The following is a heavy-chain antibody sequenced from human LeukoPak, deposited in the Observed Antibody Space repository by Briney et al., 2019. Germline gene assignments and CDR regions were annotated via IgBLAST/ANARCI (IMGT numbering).Heavy chain of an antibody. CDR2: ISYSGST. D-gene: IGHD2-15*01. CDR3: ARDRGFCSGGSCYRWFDP. Sequence: SETLSLTCSVSSVSISSYSWSWIRQPPGKGLEWIGYISYSGSTNYNPSLKSRVTISVDTSKKQFSLKLSSVTAADTAVYYCARDRGFCSGGSCYRWFDPWGQGTLVTVSS. V-gene: IGHV4-59*01. J-gene: IGHJ5*02. CDR1: SVSISSYS.